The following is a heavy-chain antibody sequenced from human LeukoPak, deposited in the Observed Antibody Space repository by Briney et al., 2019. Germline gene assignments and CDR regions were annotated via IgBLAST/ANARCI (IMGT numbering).Heavy chain of an antibody. CDR1: GGSISSYY. CDR3: ARARVWFGDPDAFDI. J-gene: IGHJ3*02. V-gene: IGHV4-59*01. Sequence: SETLSLTCTVSGGSISSYYWSWLRQPPGEGLEWIGYIYYSGSTNYNPSLKSRVTISVDTSKNQFSLKPSSVTAADTAVYYCARARVWFGDPDAFDIWGQGTMVTVSS. D-gene: IGHD3-10*01. CDR2: IYYSGST.